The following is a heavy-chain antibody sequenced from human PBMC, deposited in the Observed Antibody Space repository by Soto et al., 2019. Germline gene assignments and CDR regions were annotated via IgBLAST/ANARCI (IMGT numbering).Heavy chain of an antibody. D-gene: IGHD2-8*02. J-gene: IGHJ6*03. CDR2: IYYSGTT. Sequence: QVQLQESGPGLVKPSETLSLTCTVSGGSISGYYWSWIRQAPGKGLEWIGYIYYSGTTNYDPSLKSRVTMSVDTSKNQFSLKLSSVTTAATAVYYCARLTGGTYLSFYYYIGVWGKGTTVTVSS. CDR3: ARLTGGTYLSFYYYIGV. CDR1: GGSISGYY. V-gene: IGHV4-59*01.